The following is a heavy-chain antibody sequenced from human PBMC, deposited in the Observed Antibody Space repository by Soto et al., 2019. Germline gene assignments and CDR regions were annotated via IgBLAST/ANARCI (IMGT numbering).Heavy chain of an antibody. CDR1: GYTFTGYY. CDR3: ARARLLRYFDWLSPLPSLRQDY. V-gene: IGHV1-2*02. Sequence: GASVKVSCKASGYTFTGYYMHWVREAPGQGLEWMGWIDPNSGGTNYAQKFQGRVTMTRDTSISTAYMELSRLRSDDTAVYYCARARLLRYFDWLSPLPSLRQDYWGQGTLVTVSS. D-gene: IGHD3-9*01. J-gene: IGHJ4*02. CDR2: IDPNSGGT.